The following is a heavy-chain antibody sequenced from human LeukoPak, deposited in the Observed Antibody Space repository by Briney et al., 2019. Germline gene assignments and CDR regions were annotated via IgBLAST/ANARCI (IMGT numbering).Heavy chain of an antibody. J-gene: IGHJ5*02. Sequence: SETLSLTRTVSGGSVPTRSYYWGWIRQPPGKGLEWIGRMHHCGSTYYNPSLKSRVTTSVDTSKNQFSLKLSSVTAADTAVYDCARDPGAYYDSSGYLNWCHPWGQGTWVTVSS. D-gene: IGHD3-22*01. CDR2: MHHCGST. CDR3: ARDPGAYYDSSGYLNWCHP. CDR1: GGSVPTRSYY. V-gene: IGHV4-39*07.